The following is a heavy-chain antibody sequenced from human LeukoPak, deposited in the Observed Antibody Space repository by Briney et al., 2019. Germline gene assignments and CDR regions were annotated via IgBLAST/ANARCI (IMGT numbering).Heavy chain of an antibody. V-gene: IGHV3-53*05. CDR1: GFTVSSNY. Sequence: GGSLRLSCAASGFTVSSNYMSWVRQAPGKGLEWVSVIYSGGSTYYADSVKGRFTISRDNSKNTLYLQMNSLRSEDTAVYYCARDLEYYGSGSSPDWGQGTLVTVSS. CDR2: IYSGGST. J-gene: IGHJ4*02. D-gene: IGHD3-10*01. CDR3: ARDLEYYGSGSSPD.